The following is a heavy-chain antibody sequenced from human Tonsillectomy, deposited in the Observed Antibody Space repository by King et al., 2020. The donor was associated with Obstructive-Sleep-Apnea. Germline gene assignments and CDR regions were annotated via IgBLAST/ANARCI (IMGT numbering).Heavy chain of an antibody. CDR3: ARGYSYGLFG. CDR1: GFTFSDFW. Sequence: VQLVESGGGLVQPGGSLRLSCAASGFTFSDFWMHWVRQVPGKGLVWVSDINSDGSSISYADSVKGRFTISRDNAKNTLYLQINSLRAEDTAVYYCARGYSYGLFGWGQGTLVTVSS. J-gene: IGHJ4*02. D-gene: IGHD5-18*01. V-gene: IGHV3-74*02. CDR2: INSDGSSI.